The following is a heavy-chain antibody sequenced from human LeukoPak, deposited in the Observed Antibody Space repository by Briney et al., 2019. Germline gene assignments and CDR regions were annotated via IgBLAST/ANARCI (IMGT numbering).Heavy chain of an antibody. CDR2: ISGSGGST. D-gene: IGHD6-6*01. V-gene: IGHV3-23*01. CDR1: GFTFSSYA. J-gene: IGHJ6*04. Sequence: GGSLRLSCAASGFTFSSYAMSWVRQAPGKGLEWVSAISGSGGSTYYADSVKGRFTISRDNSKNTLYLQMNSLRAEDTAVYYCAKDMREYSSSSGLDVWGKGTTVTVSS. CDR3: AKDMREYSSSSGLDV.